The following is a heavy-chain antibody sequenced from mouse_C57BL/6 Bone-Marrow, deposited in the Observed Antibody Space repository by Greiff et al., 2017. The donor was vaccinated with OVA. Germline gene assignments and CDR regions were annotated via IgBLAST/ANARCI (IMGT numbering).Heavy chain of an antibody. CDR3: ARSLGQGD. CDR2: IDPENGDT. D-gene: IGHD3-3*01. J-gene: IGHJ2*01. CDR1: GFNIKDDY. V-gene: IGHV14-4*01. Sequence: EVQLQQSGAELVRPGASVKLSCTASGFNIKDDYMHWVKQRPEQGLEWIGWIDPENGDTEYASKFQGKATITADTSSNTAYLQLSSLTSEDTAIYCWARSLGQGDWGQGTTLTVSS.